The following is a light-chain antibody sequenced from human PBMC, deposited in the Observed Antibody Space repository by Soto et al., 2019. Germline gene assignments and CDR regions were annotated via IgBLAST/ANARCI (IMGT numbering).Light chain of an antibody. CDR1: QSISSNF. CDR3: QQYGSPPQT. J-gene: IGKJ1*01. CDR2: GAY. Sequence: TQSAGTLSLSKGEGATLSCRASQSISSNFLAWYQQKRGQAPRLLIHGAYTRAPGIPDRFSGSGSGTDFTLTISRLEPEDFAVYYCQQYGSPPQTFGQVTKVDIK. V-gene: IGKV3-20*01.